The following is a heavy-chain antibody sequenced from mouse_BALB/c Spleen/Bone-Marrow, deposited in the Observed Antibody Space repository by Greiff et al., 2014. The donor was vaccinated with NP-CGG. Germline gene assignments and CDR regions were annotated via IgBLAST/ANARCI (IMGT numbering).Heavy chain of an antibody. J-gene: IGHJ3*01. Sequence: VQLQQSAAELARPGASVKMSCKASGYTFTSYTMHWVKQRPGQSLEWIGYFNPSSGYIEYNQKFKDKTTLTADKSSSTAYIQLSSLTSEDSAVYYCARLNYGYWFSYLGQGTLVTVSA. V-gene: IGHV1-4*02. CDR2: FNPSSGYI. D-gene: IGHD1-2*01. CDR3: ARLNYGYWFSY. CDR1: GYTFTSYT.